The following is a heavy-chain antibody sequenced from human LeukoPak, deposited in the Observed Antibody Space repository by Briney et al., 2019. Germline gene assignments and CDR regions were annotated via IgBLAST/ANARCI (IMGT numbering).Heavy chain of an antibody. CDR3: ARGPDVYYDFWSGYYTGLDY. V-gene: IGHV3-30-3*01. CDR1: GFTFSSYA. CDR2: ISYDGSNK. J-gene: IGHJ4*02. D-gene: IGHD3-3*01. Sequence: GGSLRLSCAASGFTFSSYAMHWVRQAPGKGLEWVAVISYDGSNKYYADSAKGRFTISRDNSKNTLYLQMNSLRAEDTAVYYCARGPDVYYDFWSGYYTGLDYWGQGTLVTVSS.